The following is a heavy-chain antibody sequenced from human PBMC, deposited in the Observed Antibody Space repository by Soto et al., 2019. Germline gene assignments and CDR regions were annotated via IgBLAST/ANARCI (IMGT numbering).Heavy chain of an antibody. V-gene: IGHV1-69*12. CDR1: GGTFSSYV. J-gene: IGHJ6*02. D-gene: IGHD2-8*01. CDR2: IIPIFGTA. Sequence: QVQLVQSGSEVKEPGSSVTVSCKPSGGTFSSYVINWVRQAPGQGLEWMGWIIPIFGTANYAQKFQGRVTITADESTTTAYMELRSLTSEDTAVYYCARDSLYCINGACRQYYGMDVWGQGTTVTVSS. CDR3: ARDSLYCINGACRQYYGMDV.